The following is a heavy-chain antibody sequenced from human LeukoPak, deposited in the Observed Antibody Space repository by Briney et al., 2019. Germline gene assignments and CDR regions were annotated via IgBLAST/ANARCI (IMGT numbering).Heavy chain of an antibody. CDR1: GFTFSSYA. CDR2: TSGSGGST. CDR3: AKVAYYYASGSYYPDDY. V-gene: IGHV3-23*01. J-gene: IGHJ4*02. D-gene: IGHD3-10*01. Sequence: PGGSLRLSCAASGFTFSSYAMSWVRQAPGKGLEWVSATSGSGGSTYYADSVKGRFTISRDNSKNTLYLQMNSLRAEDTAVYYCAKVAYYYASGSYYPDDYWGQGTLVTVSS.